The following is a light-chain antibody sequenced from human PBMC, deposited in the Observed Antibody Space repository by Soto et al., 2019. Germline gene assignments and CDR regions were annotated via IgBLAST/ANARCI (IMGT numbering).Light chain of an antibody. CDR3: NSYTNSSAVV. Sequence: QSALTQPASVSGSPGQSITISCAGTRDDIGAYDYVSWYQQHPGNAPKLLVYEVTNRPSGVSDRFFGSKSGNTASLTISGLQAEDEADYYCNSYTNSSAVVFGGGTKLTVL. J-gene: IGLJ2*01. CDR1: RDDIGAYDY. CDR2: EVT. V-gene: IGLV2-14*01.